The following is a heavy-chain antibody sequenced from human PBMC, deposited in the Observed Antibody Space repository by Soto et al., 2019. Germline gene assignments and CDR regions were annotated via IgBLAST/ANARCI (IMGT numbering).Heavy chain of an antibody. CDR1: GGSISSYY. J-gene: IGHJ6*02. CDR3: ARARITMVREVIKYNMDV. V-gene: IGHV4-59*01. Sequence: SETLSLTCTVSGGSISSYYWSWIRRPPGKGLEWIGYIYNSGSTHSNPSLQSRVTISVDTSKNQFSLKLSSVTAADTGIYYCARARITMVREVIKYNMDVWGQGTTVTAP. CDR2: IYNSGST. D-gene: IGHD3-10*01.